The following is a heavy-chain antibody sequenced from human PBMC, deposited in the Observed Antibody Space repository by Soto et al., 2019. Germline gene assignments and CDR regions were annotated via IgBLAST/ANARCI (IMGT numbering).Heavy chain of an antibody. J-gene: IGHJ6*02. CDR3: ARCPGEHYYYYGMDV. D-gene: IGHD3-10*01. Sequence: SETLSLACTVSGGSISSGGYYWSWIRQHPGKGLEWIGYIYYSGSTYYNPSLKSRVTISVDTSKNQFSLKLSSVTAADTAVYYCARCPGEHYYYYGMDVWGQGTTVTVSS. CDR1: GGSISSGGYY. V-gene: IGHV4-31*03. CDR2: IYYSGST.